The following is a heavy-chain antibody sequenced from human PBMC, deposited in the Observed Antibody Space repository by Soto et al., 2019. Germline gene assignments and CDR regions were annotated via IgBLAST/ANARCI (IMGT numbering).Heavy chain of an antibody. V-gene: IGHV3-23*01. Sequence: GSLRLSCAASGFTFNSYATHWVRQAPGKGLEYVSDIIDSGASTYYADSVKGRFTISRDNSKSTLYLQMNSLRAEDTALYYCAKGRSYYYYYGVDVWGQGTTVTVSS. CDR3: AKGRSYYYYYGVDV. J-gene: IGHJ6*02. CDR1: GFTFNSYA. CDR2: IIDSGAST.